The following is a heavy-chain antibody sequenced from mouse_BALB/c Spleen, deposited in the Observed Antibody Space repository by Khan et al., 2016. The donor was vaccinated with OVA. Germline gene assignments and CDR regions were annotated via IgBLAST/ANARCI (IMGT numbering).Heavy chain of an antibody. CDR3: ARGGYSVFAY. D-gene: IGHD1-1*01. V-gene: IGHV1-77*01. CDR1: GYTFTDYI. Sequence: QVQLQQSVPELENPGASLKVSCKASGYTFTDYIIGWVKQSTRQGLEWIGDIFPGSGTPYYNEKFKDKATLTADKSSNTAYMQLSSLTSEDSSVYVCARGGYSVFAYWGQGTLVTVSA. J-gene: IGHJ3*01. CDR2: IFPGSGTP.